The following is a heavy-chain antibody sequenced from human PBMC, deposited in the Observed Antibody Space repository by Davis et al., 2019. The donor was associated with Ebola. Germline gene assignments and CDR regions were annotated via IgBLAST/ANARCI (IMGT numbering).Heavy chain of an antibody. Sequence: AASVKVSCKGSGYSFSDYYIHWVQGAPGKGLEWVGLVDPKAGKTVYAEKFQDRVTITADRSTDTVYMELSSLRFGDAAVYYCTTLDILTAYVPYAMDVWGQGTTVTVS. D-gene: IGHD3-9*01. CDR2: VDPKAGKT. CDR1: GYSFSDYY. CDR3: TTLDILTAYVPYAMDV. J-gene: IGHJ6*02. V-gene: IGHV1-69-2*01.